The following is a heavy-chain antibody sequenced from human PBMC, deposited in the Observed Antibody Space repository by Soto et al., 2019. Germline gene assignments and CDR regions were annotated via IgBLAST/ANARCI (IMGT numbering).Heavy chain of an antibody. Sequence: QVQLVESGGGVVQPGRSLTLSCAASGFIFSSYAIHWLRQAPGKGPEWVAVISNDGNRKYYADSVKGRFTISRDNSKNTLYLQMNSLRAEDTAVYYCAKDRPGSPFQPNDAFDIWGQGTMVTVSS. CDR1: GFIFSSYA. CDR2: ISNDGNRK. J-gene: IGHJ3*02. D-gene: IGHD3-16*01. V-gene: IGHV3-30*14. CDR3: AKDRPGSPFQPNDAFDI.